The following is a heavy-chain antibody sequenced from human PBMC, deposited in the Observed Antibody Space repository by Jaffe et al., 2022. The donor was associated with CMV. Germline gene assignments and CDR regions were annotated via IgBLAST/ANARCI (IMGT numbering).Heavy chain of an antibody. CDR2: ISSSGSTI. Sequence: EVQLVESGGGLVQPGGSLRLSCAASGFTFSSYEMNWVRQAPGKGLEWVSYISSSGSTIYYADSVKGRFTISRDNAKNSLYLQMNSLRAEDTAVYYCAREARSIAVAGSYYFDYWGQGTLVTVSS. J-gene: IGHJ4*02. CDR3: AREARSIAVAGSYYFDY. D-gene: IGHD6-19*01. V-gene: IGHV3-48*03. CDR1: GFTFSSYE.